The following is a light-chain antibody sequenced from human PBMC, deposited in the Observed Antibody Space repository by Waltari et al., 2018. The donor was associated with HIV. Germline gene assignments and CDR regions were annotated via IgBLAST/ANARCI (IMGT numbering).Light chain of an antibody. CDR2: KDD. J-gene: IGLJ2*01. CDR3: ATWDDSLSVVI. Sequence: QSVLTQPPSVSGTLGQRVTMSLSGRSSNIGSPSDFWYQQFPRKAPKLLIFKDDQRPAGVPARFSGLKSGTSASLAVSGLRSEDEADYYCATWDDSLSVVIFGGGTNLTVL. CDR1: SSNIGSPS. V-gene: IGLV1-47*01.